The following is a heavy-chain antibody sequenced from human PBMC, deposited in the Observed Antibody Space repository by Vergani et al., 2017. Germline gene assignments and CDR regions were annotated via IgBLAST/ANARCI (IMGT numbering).Heavy chain of an antibody. CDR3: AKGTTYPIFGLVTPFDY. D-gene: IGHD3/OR15-3a*01. CDR1: GFTFSSYG. J-gene: IGHJ4*02. V-gene: IGHV3-30*18. CDR2: ISNDGSNK. Sequence: QVQLVESGGGVVQPGRSLRLSCAASGFTFSSYGMHWGRQAPGKGLEWVAVISNDGSNKYYADSVKGRFTISRDNSKNTLYLQMNSLRAEDTAVYYCAKGTTYPIFGLVTPFDYWGQGTLVTVSS.